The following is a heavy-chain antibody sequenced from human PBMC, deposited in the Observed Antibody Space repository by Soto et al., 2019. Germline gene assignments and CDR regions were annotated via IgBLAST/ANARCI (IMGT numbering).Heavy chain of an antibody. D-gene: IGHD6-19*01. CDR2: FSGSGGST. J-gene: IGHJ6*02. CDR1: GFTFRSYG. V-gene: IGHV3-23*01. CDR3: AKDRLVAFYYGMDV. Sequence: EVQLLESGGGLVQPGGSLRLSCAASGFTFRSYGLSWVRQAPGKGLEWVSSFSGSGGSTYYADSVRGRFTISRDSSKNTLYLRMNSLRAEDTAVYYCAKDRLVAFYYGMDVWGQGTTVTVSS.